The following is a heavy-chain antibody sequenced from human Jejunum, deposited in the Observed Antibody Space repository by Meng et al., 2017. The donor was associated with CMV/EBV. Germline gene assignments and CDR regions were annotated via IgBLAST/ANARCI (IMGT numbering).Heavy chain of an antibody. CDR2: LNHISGDT. V-gene: IGHV1-2*02. J-gene: IGHJ5*02. Sequence: VRQAPGQGLAWMGWLNHISGDTNSAQTFQGRVSKTRDTSINTAYMELSTLRSDDTALYDCARGGVMIGYCFGATCYGEWFDPWGQGTLVTVSS. CDR3: ARGGVMIGYCFGATCYGEWFDP. D-gene: IGHD2-2*01.